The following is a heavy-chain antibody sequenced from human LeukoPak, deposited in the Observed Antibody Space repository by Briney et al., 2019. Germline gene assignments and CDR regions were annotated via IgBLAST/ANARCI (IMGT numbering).Heavy chain of an antibody. J-gene: IGHJ3*02. Sequence: SETLSLTCTVSGYSISSGYYWGWIRQPPGKRLEWVGNIHSSGNTYYNPTLKSRVTISVDTSKNQFSLNLTSVTAADAAVYSCARGFDGHNAFDIWGQGTMVTVSS. D-gene: IGHD3-9*01. CDR1: GYSISSGYY. CDR2: IHSSGNT. V-gene: IGHV4-38-2*02. CDR3: ARGFDGHNAFDI.